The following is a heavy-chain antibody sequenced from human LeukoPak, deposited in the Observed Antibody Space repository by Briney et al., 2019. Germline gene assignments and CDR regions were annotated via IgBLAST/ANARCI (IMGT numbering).Heavy chain of an antibody. CDR2: INHSGST. Sequence: PGGSLRLSCAASGFTLSSYSMNWVRQAPGKGLEWIGEINHSGSTNYNPSLKSRVTISVDTSKNQFSLKLSSVTAADTAVYYYARGRGRGNWNYLNWFDPWGQGTLVTVSS. D-gene: IGHD1-7*01. CDR3: ARGRGRGNWNYLNWFDP. V-gene: IGHV4-34*01. J-gene: IGHJ5*02. CDR1: GFTLSSYS.